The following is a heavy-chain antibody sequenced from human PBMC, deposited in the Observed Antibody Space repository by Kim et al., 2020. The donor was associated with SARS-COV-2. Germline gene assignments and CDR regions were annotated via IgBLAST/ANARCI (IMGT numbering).Heavy chain of an antibody. V-gene: IGHV3-11*01. D-gene: IGHD6-19*01. CDR2: ISSSGTTI. CDR1: GFTFSDYY. J-gene: IGHJ4*02. CDR3: ARDLHSSGGKFSQFDY. Sequence: GGSLRLSCAASGFTFSDYYMNWIRQAPGKGLEWVAYISSSGTTIYHADSVKGRFTISRDNGKNSVYLQMNSLRAEDTAMYYCARDLHSSGGKFSQFDYWGQGTLATVSS.